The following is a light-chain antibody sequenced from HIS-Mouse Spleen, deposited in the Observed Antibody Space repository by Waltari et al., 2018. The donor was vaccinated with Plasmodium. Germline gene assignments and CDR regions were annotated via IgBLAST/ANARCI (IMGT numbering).Light chain of an antibody. Sequence: QSALTQPASVSGSPGQSITISCTGPSSAVGSYNLFSWYQQHPGKAPKLMIYEGSKRPSGVSNRFSGSKSGNTASLTISGLQAEDEADYYCCSYAGSSTNWVFGGGTKLTVL. V-gene: IGLV2-23*01. CDR2: EGS. CDR1: SSAVGSYNL. J-gene: IGLJ3*02. CDR3: CSYAGSSTNWV.